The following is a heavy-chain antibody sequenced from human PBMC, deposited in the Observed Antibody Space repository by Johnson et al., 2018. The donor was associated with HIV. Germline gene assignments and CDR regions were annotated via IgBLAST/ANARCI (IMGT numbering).Heavy chain of an antibody. V-gene: IGHV3-30*04. J-gene: IGHJ3*02. D-gene: IGHD6-13*01. CDR2: ISYDGSIK. Sequence: QMQLVESGGGLVQPGGSLRLSCAASGFTFSSSAMHWVRQAPGKGLEWVAVISYDGSIKYYADSVKGRFTISRDNSKNTLYLQMNRLRAEDTAVYYCARDASWYDAFDIWGQGTMVTVSS. CDR1: GFTFSSSA. CDR3: ARDASWYDAFDI.